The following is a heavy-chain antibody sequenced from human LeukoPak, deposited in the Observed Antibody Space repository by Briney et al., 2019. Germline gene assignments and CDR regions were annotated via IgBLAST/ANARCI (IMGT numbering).Heavy chain of an antibody. V-gene: IGHV4-61*02. D-gene: IGHD5-24*01. CDR3: ARLMATPGYFDY. CDR2: IYTSGST. Sequence: KASETLSLTCTVSGGSISSGSYYWSWIRQPAGKGLEWIGRIYTSGSTNYNPSLKSRVTISVDTSKNQFSLKLSSVTAADTAVYYCARLMATPGYFDYWGQGTLVTVSS. CDR1: GGSISSGSYY. J-gene: IGHJ4*02.